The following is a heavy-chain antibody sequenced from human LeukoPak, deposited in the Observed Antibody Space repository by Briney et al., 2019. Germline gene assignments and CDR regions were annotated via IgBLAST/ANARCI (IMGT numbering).Heavy chain of an antibody. V-gene: IGHV1-69*05. Sequence: SVKVSCKASGGTFSSYAISWVRQAPGQGLEWMGGIIPIFGTANYAQKFQGRVTMTRDTSTSTVYMELSSLRSEDTAVYYCARERSIAARHFVYWGQGTLVTVSS. D-gene: IGHD6-6*01. J-gene: IGHJ4*02. CDR3: ARERSIAARHFVY. CDR2: IIPIFGTA. CDR1: GGTFSSYA.